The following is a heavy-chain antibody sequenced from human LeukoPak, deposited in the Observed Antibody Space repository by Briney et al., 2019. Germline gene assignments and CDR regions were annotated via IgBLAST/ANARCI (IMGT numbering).Heavy chain of an antibody. D-gene: IGHD2-8*01. V-gene: IGHV4-39*01. J-gene: IGHJ6*02. Sequence: SETLSLTCTVSGGSISSSDYYWGWIRQPPEKGLEWIVSIYYSGSTYYNPSLKSRVTISVDTSKSQFSLKLSSVTAADTAVYYCARTSPQCTNGVCYWSGMDVWGQGTTVTVSS. CDR2: IYYSGST. CDR1: GGSISSSDYY. CDR3: ARTSPQCTNGVCYWSGMDV.